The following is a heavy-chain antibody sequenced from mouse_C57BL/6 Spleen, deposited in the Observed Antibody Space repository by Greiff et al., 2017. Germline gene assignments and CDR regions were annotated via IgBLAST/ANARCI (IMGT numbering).Heavy chain of an antibody. Sequence: EVQLVESGGGLVKPGGSLKLSCAASGFTFSDYGMHWVRQAPEKGLEWVAYISSGSSTIYYADTVKGRFTISRDNAKNTLFLQMTSLRSEDTAMYYCANHYGSSYWAMDYWGQGTSVTVSS. V-gene: IGHV5-17*01. CDR3: ANHYGSSYWAMDY. D-gene: IGHD1-1*01. J-gene: IGHJ4*01. CDR1: GFTFSDYG. CDR2: ISSGSSTI.